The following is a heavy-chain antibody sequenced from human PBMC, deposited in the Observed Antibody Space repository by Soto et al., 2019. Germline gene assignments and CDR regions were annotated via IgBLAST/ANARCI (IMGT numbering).Heavy chain of an antibody. V-gene: IGHV3-49*04. J-gene: IGHJ6*02. Sequence: GESLKISCTASGFTFGDYAMSWVRQAPGKGLEWVGFIRSKAYGGTTEYAASVKGRFTISRDDSKSIAYLQMNSLKTEDTAVYYCTRDGGNSWDYYYVMDVWGQGTTVAASS. D-gene: IGHD2-21*02. CDR1: GFTFGDYA. CDR2: IRSKAYGGTT. CDR3: TRDGGNSWDYYYVMDV.